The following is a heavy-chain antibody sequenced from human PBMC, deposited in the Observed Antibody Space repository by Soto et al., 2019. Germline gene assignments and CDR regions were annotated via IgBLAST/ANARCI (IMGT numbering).Heavy chain of an antibody. V-gene: IGHV3-48*01. J-gene: IGHJ2*01. CDR1: GFTFSTYP. Sequence: EVQLVESGGALVQPGGSLRLSCAASGFTFSTYPMSWVRQAPGKGLEWISYISSSGSTIHYADSVKGRFTISRDNAKNSLSLQMNSLRAGHTAVYYCARDLIARGDVWGRGTLVTVSS. D-gene: IGHD2-8*01. CDR2: ISSSGSTI. CDR3: ARDLIARGDV.